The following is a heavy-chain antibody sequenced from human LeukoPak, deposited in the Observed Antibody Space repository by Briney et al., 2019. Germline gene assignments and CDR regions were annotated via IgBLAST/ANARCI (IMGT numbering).Heavy chain of an antibody. CDR1: GFTFSSYG. D-gene: IGHD1-26*01. Sequence: GRSLRLTCAASGFTFSSYGMHWVRHAPGKGLEWVAVIWYDGSNKYYADSVKGRFTISRDNSKNTLYLQMNSLRAEDTAVYYCAKDGSPAGATASDYWGQGTLVTVSS. CDR3: AKDGSPAGATASDY. V-gene: IGHV3-33*06. J-gene: IGHJ4*02. CDR2: IWYDGSNK.